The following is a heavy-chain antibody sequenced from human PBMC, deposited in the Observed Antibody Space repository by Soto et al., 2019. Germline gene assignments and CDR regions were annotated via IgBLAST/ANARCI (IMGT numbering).Heavy chain of an antibody. CDR3: AKNQDWNRPDPGAFDV. D-gene: IGHD1-1*01. CDR1: GFTFGDYG. CDR2: ISGSGNQI. Sequence: EVQLSQSGGGLVQRGGSLSLSCEGSGFTFGDYGINWVRQAPGKGLEWVSGISGSGNQIDYSDSVEGRFTVSRDNSKNTVFLQMNGLSAGDTAVYFCAKNQDWNRPDPGAFDVWGQGTMVTVSS. V-gene: IGHV3-23*01. J-gene: IGHJ3*01.